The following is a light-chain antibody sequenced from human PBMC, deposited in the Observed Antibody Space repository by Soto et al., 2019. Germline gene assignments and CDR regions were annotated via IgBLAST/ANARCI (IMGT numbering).Light chain of an antibody. Sequence: QSVLTQPPSVSGAPGQRVTISRAGRSSHIGATYDIHWYQQLPGAAPRLLIYGNSNRPSGVPDRFAGSKSGTSASLAIIGLRVEDEGIYYCQAFDNSLSASGVFGGGTKLTVL. CDR3: QAFDNSLSASGV. CDR1: SSHIGATYD. CDR2: GNS. J-gene: IGLJ3*02. V-gene: IGLV1-40*01.